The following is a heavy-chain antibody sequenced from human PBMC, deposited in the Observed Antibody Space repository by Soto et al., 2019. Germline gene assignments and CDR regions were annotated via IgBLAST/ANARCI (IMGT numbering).Heavy chain of an antibody. J-gene: IGHJ3*02. CDR1: GFTFSTYA. CDR3: ARTVASAGPDAFDI. V-gene: IGHV3-30-3*01. CDR2: ITSDGSKK. Sequence: ESGGGVVQPGTSLIISCVGSGFTFSTYAMHWVRQAPGKGLQWVSVITSDGSKKCSADSVKGRFIISRDNYKNTLYLQMNTLRTEDTAVYYCARTVASAGPDAFDIWGQGTVLTVSS. D-gene: IGHD6-13*01.